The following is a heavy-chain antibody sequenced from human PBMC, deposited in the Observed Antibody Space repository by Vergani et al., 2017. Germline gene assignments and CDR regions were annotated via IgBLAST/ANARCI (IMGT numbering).Heavy chain of an antibody. CDR2: ISAYNGNT. Sequence: QVQLVQSGAEVKKPGASVKVSCKASGYTFTSYGISWVRQAPGQGLEWMGWISAYNGNTNYAQKLQGRVTMTTDTSTSTAYMELRSLRADDTAVYYGARVAESDRAARHWFDPWGQGTLVTVSS. CDR3: ARVAESDRAARHWFDP. V-gene: IGHV1-18*01. CDR1: GYTFTSYG. J-gene: IGHJ5*02. D-gene: IGHD6-6*01.